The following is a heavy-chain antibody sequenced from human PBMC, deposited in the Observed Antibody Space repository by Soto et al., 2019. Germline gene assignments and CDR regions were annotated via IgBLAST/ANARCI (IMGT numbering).Heavy chain of an antibody. Sequence: VGSLRLSCAASGFTFSSYAMHWVRQAPGKGLEWVAVISYDGSNKYYADSVKGRFTISRDNSKNTLYLQMNSLRAEDTAVYYCARDGILWFGELLHCYGMDVWGQGTTVTVSS. V-gene: IGHV3-30-3*01. CDR2: ISYDGSNK. J-gene: IGHJ6*02. CDR3: ARDGILWFGELLHCYGMDV. CDR1: GFTFSSYA. D-gene: IGHD3-10*01.